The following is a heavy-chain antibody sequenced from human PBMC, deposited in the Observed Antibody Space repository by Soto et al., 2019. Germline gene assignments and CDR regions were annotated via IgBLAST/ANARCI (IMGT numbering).Heavy chain of an antibody. V-gene: IGHV3-74*01. CDR3: ANVFMEQQLYYYYYGMDV. J-gene: IGHJ6*02. Sequence: GGSLRLSCAASGFTFSSYWMHWVLQAPGKGLVWVSRINSDGSSTSYADSVKGRFTISRDNAKNTLYLQMNSLRAEDTAVYYCANVFMEQQLYYYYYGMDVWGQGTTVTV. CDR1: GFTFSSYW. D-gene: IGHD6-13*01. CDR2: INSDGSST.